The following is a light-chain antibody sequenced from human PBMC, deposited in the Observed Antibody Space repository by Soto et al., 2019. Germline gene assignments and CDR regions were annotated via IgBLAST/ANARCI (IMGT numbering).Light chain of an antibody. Sequence: QSALTQPRSVSGSPGHSVTISCTGTSSDVGGYNYVSWYQQHPGKAPKLMIYDVSKRPSGVPDRFSGSKSGNTASLTISGLQAEDEADYYCCSYAGIYTFVFGTGT. CDR1: SSDVGGYNY. V-gene: IGLV2-11*01. CDR2: DVS. J-gene: IGLJ1*01. CDR3: CSYAGIYTFV.